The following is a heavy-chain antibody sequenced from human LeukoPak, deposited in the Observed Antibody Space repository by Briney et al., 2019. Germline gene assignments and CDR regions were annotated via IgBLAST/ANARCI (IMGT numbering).Heavy chain of an antibody. CDR2: INQDGSEK. J-gene: IGHJ4*02. V-gene: IGHV3-7*03. D-gene: IGHD6-13*01. CDR1: GFSFSNSW. CDR3: AGSSSWYAVPGY. Sequence: GGSLRLSCAASGFSFSNSWMSWVRQAPGKGLEWVANINQDGSEKYHVDSVKGRFTISRDNAKNLLYLHMNSLRAEDTAVYYCAGSSSWYAVPGYWGQGTLVTVSS.